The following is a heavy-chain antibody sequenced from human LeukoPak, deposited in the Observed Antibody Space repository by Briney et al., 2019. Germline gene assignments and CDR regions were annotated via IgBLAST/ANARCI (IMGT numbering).Heavy chain of an antibody. CDR2: INDNSYST. D-gene: IGHD2-15*01. V-gene: IGHV3-23*01. J-gene: IGHJ4*02. CDR1: GFTFSSYA. Sequence: GGSLRLSCAASGFTFSSYAMSWVRQAPGKGLEWVSTINDNSYSTYYADSVKGRFTISRDNSKNTLFLQMNSLRAEDTAVYYCAKGGSIIWHGFDYWGQGTLVTVSS. CDR3: AKGGSIIWHGFDY.